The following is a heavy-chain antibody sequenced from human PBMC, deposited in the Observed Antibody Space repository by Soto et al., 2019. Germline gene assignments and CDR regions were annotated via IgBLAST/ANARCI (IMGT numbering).Heavy chain of an antibody. Sequence: GGSLRLSCAASGFTFSSYAMSWVRQAPGKGLEYVSAISSNGGSTYYANSVKGRFTISRDNSKNTLYLQMGSLRAEDMAVYYCARDMGMNAFDIWGQGTMVTVS. CDR1: GFTFSSYA. J-gene: IGHJ3*02. CDR2: ISSNGGST. CDR3: ARDMGMNAFDI. V-gene: IGHV3-64*01. D-gene: IGHD6-13*01.